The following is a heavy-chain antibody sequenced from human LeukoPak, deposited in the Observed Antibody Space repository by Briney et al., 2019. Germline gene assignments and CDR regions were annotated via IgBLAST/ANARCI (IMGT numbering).Heavy chain of an antibody. CDR2: NIPMLGIA. CDR1: GCTFRSYP. D-gene: IGHD6-13*01. J-gene: IGHJ6*02. CDR3: AQTSAADYYYYYGMDV. V-gene: IGHV1-69*02. Sequence: SVKVSCKSSGCTFRSYPNSWLRQARAQGLEWMGRNIPMLGIANYAQKLQGRVTITANKSTSTAYMEARSLRSEDTAVYYCAQTSAADYYYYYGMDVWGQGTTVTVSS.